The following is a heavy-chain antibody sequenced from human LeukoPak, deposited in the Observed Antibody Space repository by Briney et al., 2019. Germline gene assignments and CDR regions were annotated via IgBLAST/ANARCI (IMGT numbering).Heavy chain of an antibody. D-gene: IGHD3-3*01. V-gene: IGHV3-11*01. J-gene: IGHJ5*02. CDR1: GFTFSDYY. CDR3: ARDSSTGDFWSGYNSNWFDP. CDR2: ISSSGSTI. Sequence: GGSLRLSCAASGFTFSDYYMSWIRQAPGKGLEWVSYISSSGSTIYYADSVKARFTISRDNAKNSLYLQTNSLRAEDTAVYYCARDSSTGDFWSGYNSNWFDPWGQGTLVTVSS.